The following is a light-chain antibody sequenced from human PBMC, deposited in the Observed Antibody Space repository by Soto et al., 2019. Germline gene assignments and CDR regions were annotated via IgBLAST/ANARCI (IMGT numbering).Light chain of an antibody. CDR1: QSVRSW. CDR2: DAS. V-gene: IGKV1-5*01. CDR3: QQYDNYPLT. J-gene: IGKJ4*01. Sequence: DIQMTQSPSTLSASVGDRVTITCRASQSVRSWLAWYQQKPGSAPKFLIYDASSLESEVPSRFSGSRSGTEFTLTISNLQPDDFATYYFQQYDNYPLTFGGGTKVEI.